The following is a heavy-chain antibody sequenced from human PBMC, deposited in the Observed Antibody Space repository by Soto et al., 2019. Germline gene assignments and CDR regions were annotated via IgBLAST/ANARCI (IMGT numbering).Heavy chain of an antibody. J-gene: IGHJ6*02. CDR1: GGTFSSYA. Sequence: SVKVSCKASGGTFSSYAISWVRQAPGQVLEWMGVIIPIFGTANYAQKFQGRVTITADKSTSTAYMELSSLRSEDTAVYYCARDFGPYGSGSLYYYYGMDVGGQGTTVTVSS. V-gene: IGHV1-69*06. CDR2: IIPIFGTA. D-gene: IGHD3-10*01. CDR3: ARDFGPYGSGSLYYYYGMDV.